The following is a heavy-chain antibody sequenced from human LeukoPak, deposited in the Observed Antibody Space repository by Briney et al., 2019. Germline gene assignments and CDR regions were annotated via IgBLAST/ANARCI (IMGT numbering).Heavy chain of an antibody. CDR3: ARDGSARSGNNNFYY. D-gene: IGHD4-23*01. V-gene: IGHV1-46*01. Sequence: ASVKVSCKASGYTFTSYYVHWVRQAPGHGLEWMGIINPSGGSTTYAQKFQGRVTMTRDTSISTAYMELSGLTSDDTAVYYCARDGSARSGNNNFYYWGQGTLVTVSS. CDR1: GYTFTSYY. J-gene: IGHJ4*02. CDR2: INPSGGST.